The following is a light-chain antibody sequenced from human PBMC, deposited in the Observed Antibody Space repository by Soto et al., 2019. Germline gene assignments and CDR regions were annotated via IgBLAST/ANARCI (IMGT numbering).Light chain of an antibody. V-gene: IGLV2-14*01. J-gene: IGLJ2*01. CDR3: SSYTISSPHVV. Sequence: QSALTQPASVSGSPGQSITISCTGTSSDVGGYNYVSWYQRHPGKAPKLMMYDVSNRPSGVSNRFSGSKSGNTASLTISGLQAEDEADYYCSSYTISSPHVVFGGGTKVTLL. CDR1: SSDVGGYNY. CDR2: DVS.